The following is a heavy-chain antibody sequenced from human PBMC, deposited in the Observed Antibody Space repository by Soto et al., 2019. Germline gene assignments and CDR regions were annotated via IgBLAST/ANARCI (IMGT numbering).Heavy chain of an antibody. CDR1: VGSISSGVNY. CDR2: IYYSGST. V-gene: IGHV4-31*03. J-gene: IGHJ4*02. D-gene: IGHD1-26*01. Sequence: PSETLSLTGTVSVGSISSGVNYWSWIRQHPGKCLEWIGYIYYSGSTYYNPSLKSRVTISVDTSKNQFSLKLSSVTAADTAVYYCERQWELYFDYWGQGTLVTVYS. CDR3: ERQWELYFDY.